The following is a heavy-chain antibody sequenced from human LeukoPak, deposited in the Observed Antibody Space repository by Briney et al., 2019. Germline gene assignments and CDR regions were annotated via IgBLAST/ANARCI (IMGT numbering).Heavy chain of an antibody. J-gene: IGHJ4*02. CDR2: INHSGST. V-gene: IGHV4-34*01. CDR1: GGSFSGYY. CDR3: AREKYYYDSSGYSVD. Sequence: SETPSLTCAVYGGSFSGYYWSWIRQPPGKGLEWIGEINHSGSTNYNPSLKSRVTISVDTSKNQFSLKLSSVTAADTAVYYCAREKYYYDSSGYSVDWGQGTLVTVSS. D-gene: IGHD3-22*01.